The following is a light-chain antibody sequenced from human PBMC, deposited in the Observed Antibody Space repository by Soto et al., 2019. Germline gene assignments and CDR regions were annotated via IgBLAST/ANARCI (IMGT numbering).Light chain of an antibody. CDR3: QQYYSYPWT. J-gene: IGKJ1*01. CDR1: QGISSY. CDR2: AAS. V-gene: IGKV1-8*01. Sequence: ALRMTQSPSSFSASTGDRGTITCRASQGISSYLAWYQQKPGKAPKLLIYAASTLQSGVPSRFSGSGSGTDFTLTISCLQSEDFATYYCQQYYSYPWTFGQGTKVEIK.